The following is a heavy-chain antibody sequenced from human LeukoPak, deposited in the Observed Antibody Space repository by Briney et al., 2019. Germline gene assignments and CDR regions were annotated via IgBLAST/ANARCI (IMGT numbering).Heavy chain of an antibody. CDR3: ARRGTGYSGYDGYWYFDL. V-gene: IGHV5-10-1*01. CDR2: IDPSDSYI. Sequence: GESLKISCKGSGYTFTNYWIGWVRQMPGKGLEWMGRIDPSDSYINYSPSFQGHVTISADKSNSTAYLQWSTLKASDTAMYYCARRGTGYSGYDGYWYFDLWGRGTLVTVSS. CDR1: GYTFTNYW. D-gene: IGHD5-12*01. J-gene: IGHJ2*01.